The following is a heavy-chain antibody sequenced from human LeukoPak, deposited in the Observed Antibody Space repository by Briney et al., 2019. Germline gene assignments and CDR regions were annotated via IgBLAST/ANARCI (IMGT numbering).Heavy chain of an antibody. CDR3: ARFLGSTDY. D-gene: IGHD3-10*01. V-gene: IGHV3-23*01. CDR2: IGSSGVTT. CDR1: GFTFSSCA. J-gene: IGHJ4*02. Sequence: PGGSLRLSCAASGFTFSSCAMIWVRQAPGEGLEWVSAIGSSGVTTYYADSVKGRFTISRDNSRNTLYLQMSSLRAEDTAVYYCARFLGSTDYWGQGTLVTVSS.